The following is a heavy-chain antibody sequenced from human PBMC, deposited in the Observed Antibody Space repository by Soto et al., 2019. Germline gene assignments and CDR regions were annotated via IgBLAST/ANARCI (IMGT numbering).Heavy chain of an antibody. D-gene: IGHD3-10*01. CDR1: GGSISSYY. CDR3: ARVGRRQFESYYYYMDV. J-gene: IGHJ6*03. V-gene: IGHV4-59*01. Sequence: SETLSLTCTVSGGSISSYYWSWIRQPPGKGLEWIGYIYYSGSTNYNPSLKSRVTISVDTSKNQFFLKLSSVTAADTAVYYCARVGRRQFESYYYYMDVWGKGTTVTVSS. CDR2: IYYSGST.